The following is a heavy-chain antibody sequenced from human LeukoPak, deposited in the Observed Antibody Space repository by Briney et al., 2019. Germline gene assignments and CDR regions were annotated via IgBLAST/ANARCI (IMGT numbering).Heavy chain of an antibody. Sequence: GGSLRLSCAASGFTFSSYWMSWVRQAPGKGLEWVANIKQDGSEKYYVDSVKGRFTISRDNAKNSLYLQMNSLRAEDTAVYYCAGYSGYEPYYYYYYMDVWGKGTTVTVSS. V-gene: IGHV3-7*01. D-gene: IGHD5-12*01. J-gene: IGHJ6*03. CDR3: AGYSGYEPYYYYYYMDV. CDR1: GFTFSSYW. CDR2: IKQDGSEK.